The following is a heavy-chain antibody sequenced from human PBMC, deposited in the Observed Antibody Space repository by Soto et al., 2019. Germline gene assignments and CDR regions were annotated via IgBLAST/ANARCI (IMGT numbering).Heavy chain of an antibody. V-gene: IGHV3-74*01. CDR3: AREVSHGYVLRGMDV. CDR2: INSDGSSI. J-gene: IGHJ6*02. D-gene: IGHD5-18*01. Sequence: EVQLVESGGGLVQPGGSVRLSCAASKFTITSYWMHWVRQAPGKGLVWVSRINSDGSSISYADAVKGRFTISRDNAKNRRYLKMSSLRVEDTAVYYCAREVSHGYVLRGMDVWGQGTTVTVFS. CDR1: KFTITSYW.